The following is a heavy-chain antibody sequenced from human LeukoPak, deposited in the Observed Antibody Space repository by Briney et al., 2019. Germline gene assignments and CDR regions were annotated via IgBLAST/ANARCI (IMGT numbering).Heavy chain of an antibody. CDR1: GGTFSSYA. D-gene: IGHD3-16*01. J-gene: IGHJ6*04. CDR3: ARGRVSDV. V-gene: IGHV7-4-1*02. CDR2: INTNTGDP. Sequence: ASVKVSCKASGGTFSSYAISWVRQAPGQGLEWMGWINTNTGDPTYAQGFIGQFVLSLDTSVNTAYLQISSLKAEDTAVYYCARGRVSDVWGKGTTVTVSS.